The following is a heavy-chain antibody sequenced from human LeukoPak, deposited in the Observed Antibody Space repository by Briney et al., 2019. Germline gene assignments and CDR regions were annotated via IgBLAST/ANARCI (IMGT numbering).Heavy chain of an antibody. V-gene: IGHV3-7*01. CDR3: AREDHSNYNY. CDR1: GFYFSNHA. Sequence: QPGGSLRLSCTASGFYFSNHAMHWVRQAPGKGLEWVANIKQDGGEIFYVDSVKGRFTISRDNAKNSLYLQMNSLRAEDTAVYYCAREDHSNYNYWGQGTLVTVSS. CDR2: IKQDGGEI. D-gene: IGHD4-11*01. J-gene: IGHJ4*02.